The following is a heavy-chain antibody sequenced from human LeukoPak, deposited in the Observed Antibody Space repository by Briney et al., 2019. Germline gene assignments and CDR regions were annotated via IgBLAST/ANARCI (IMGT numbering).Heavy chain of an antibody. Sequence: GDSLRLSCAASGFTLSSYSMNWVRQAPGKGLEWVSAISSSSSYIYYADSVKGRFTISRDNAKNSLYLQMNSLRAEDTAVYYCARGLITMVRGVDYWGQGTLVTVSS. CDR3: ARGLITMVRGVDY. CDR1: GFTLSSYS. J-gene: IGHJ4*02. CDR2: ISSSSSYI. V-gene: IGHV3-21*01. D-gene: IGHD3-10*01.